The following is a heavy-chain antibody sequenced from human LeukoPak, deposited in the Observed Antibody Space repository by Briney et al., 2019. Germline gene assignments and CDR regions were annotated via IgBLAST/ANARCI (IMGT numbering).Heavy chain of an antibody. D-gene: IGHD3-9*01. J-gene: IGHJ4*02. CDR1: GYTFSNYG. V-gene: IGHV1-18*01. Sequence: ASVTVSCKASGYTFSNYGISWVRQAPGQGLEWMGWIIAYNGNTNYAQRLQGRVTMTTDKSTSTAYMELRSLTSDDAAVYYCARAPYDILTGYGDDHWGQGTLVTVSS. CDR2: IIAYNGNT. CDR3: ARAPYDILTGYGDDH.